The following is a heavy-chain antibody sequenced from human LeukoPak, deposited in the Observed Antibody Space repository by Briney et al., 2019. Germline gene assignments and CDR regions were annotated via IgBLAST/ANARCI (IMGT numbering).Heavy chain of an antibody. D-gene: IGHD6-6*01. CDR2: ISYDGSNK. CDR1: GCTFSSYA. CDR3: ARAGAYSSFLAY. Sequence: PGGSLRLSCADSGCTFSSYAMQWVRQAPGKELEWVAVISYDGSNKYYADSVKGRFTISRDNSKNTLYLQMNSLRAEDTAVYYCARAGAYSSFLAYWGQWTLVTVSS. V-gene: IGHV3-30-3*01. J-gene: IGHJ4*02.